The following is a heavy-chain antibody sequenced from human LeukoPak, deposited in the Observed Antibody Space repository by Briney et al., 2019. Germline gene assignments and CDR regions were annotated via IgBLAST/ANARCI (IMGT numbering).Heavy chain of an antibody. D-gene: IGHD1-26*01. J-gene: IGHJ3*02. Sequence: SETLSLTCTVSGGSISSSSYYWGWIRQPPGKGLEWIGSIYYSGSTNYNPSLKSRVTISVDTSKNQFSLKLSSVTAADTAVYYCARDLWGAFDIWGQGTMVTVSS. CDR3: ARDLWGAFDI. CDR1: GGSISSSSYY. CDR2: IYYSGST. V-gene: IGHV4-39*07.